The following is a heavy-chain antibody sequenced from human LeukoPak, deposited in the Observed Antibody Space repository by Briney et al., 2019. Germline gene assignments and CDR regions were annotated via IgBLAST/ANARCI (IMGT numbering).Heavy chain of an antibody. V-gene: IGHV3-23*01. D-gene: IGHD3-22*01. J-gene: IGHJ4*02. CDR2: ISGSGGST. CDR3: AAPPYYYDSSGYYRDY. CDR1: GFTFSTYW. Sequence: PGGSLRLSCAASGFTFSTYWLHWVRQAPGKGLEWVSAISGSGGSTYYADSVKGRFTISRDNSKNTLYLQMNSLRAEDTAVYYCAAPPYYYDSSGYYRDYWGQGTLVTVSS.